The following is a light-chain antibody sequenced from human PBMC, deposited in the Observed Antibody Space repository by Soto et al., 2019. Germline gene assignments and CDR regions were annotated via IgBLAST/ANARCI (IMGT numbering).Light chain of an antibody. V-gene: IGLV2-14*03. CDR1: SSDIGGYNH. CDR3: GASTARTTRSWV. Sequence: QSVLTQPTSVSGSPGQSITISCTGVSSDIGGYNHVSWYQQHPGKVPRLIIYDVDNRPLGVSNRFSGSQSGNMASLTISGHLADDEADYHSGASTARTTRSWVFGGGTEVTVL. CDR2: DVD. J-gene: IGLJ3*02.